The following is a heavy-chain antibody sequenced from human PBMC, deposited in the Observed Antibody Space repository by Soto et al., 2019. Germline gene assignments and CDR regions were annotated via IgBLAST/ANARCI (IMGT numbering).Heavy chain of an antibody. Sequence: GASVKVSCKASGYTFTGYYMHWVRQAPGQGLEWMGWINPNSGGTNYAQKFQGWVTMTRDTSISTAYMELSRLRSDDTAVYYCARDSEYYDFWSGYPHGRKYYYGMDVWGQGTTVTVSS. CDR3: ARDSEYYDFWSGYPHGRKYYYGMDV. CDR1: GYTFTGYY. V-gene: IGHV1-2*04. D-gene: IGHD3-3*01. J-gene: IGHJ6*02. CDR2: INPNSGGT.